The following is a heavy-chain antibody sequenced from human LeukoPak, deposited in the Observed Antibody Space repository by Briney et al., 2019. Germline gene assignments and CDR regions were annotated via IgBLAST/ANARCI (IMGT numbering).Heavy chain of an antibody. CDR3: AAGYRGGGYYDRSGIDY. CDR2: ISAYNGNT. V-gene: IGHV1-18*01. J-gene: IGHJ4*02. D-gene: IGHD3-22*01. Sequence: ASVKVSCKASGYTFTSYGISWVRQAPGQGLEWMGWISAYNGNTNYAQKLQGRVTMTEDTSTDTAYMELSRLTSEDTAVYYCAAGYRGGGYYDRSGIDYWGQGTLVTVSS. CDR1: GYTFTSYG.